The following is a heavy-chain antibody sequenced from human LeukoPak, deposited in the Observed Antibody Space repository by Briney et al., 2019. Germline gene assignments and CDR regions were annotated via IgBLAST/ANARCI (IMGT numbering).Heavy chain of an antibody. D-gene: IGHD2-8*02. CDR3: ARGRGVYFDY. CDR1: GFTFSSYD. CDR2: IGTAGAT. J-gene: IGHJ4*02. Sequence: PGGSLRLSCAASGFTFSSYDIHWVRQGTGKGLEWVAVIGTAGATLYSASVKGRFTISRENARDSVYLQMDGLGAVDTAVYYCARGRGVYFDYWGQGTLVTVSS. V-gene: IGHV3-13*01.